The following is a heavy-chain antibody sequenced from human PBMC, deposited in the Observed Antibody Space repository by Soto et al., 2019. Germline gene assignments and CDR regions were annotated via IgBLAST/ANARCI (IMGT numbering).Heavy chain of an antibody. D-gene: IGHD3-3*01. Sequence: ASVKVSCKASGYTFTSYDINWVRQATGQGLEWMGWMNPNSGNTGYAQKFQGRVTMTRNTSISTAYMELSSLRSEDTAVYYCARGLRLRFLEWLYEGPYYYYGMDVWGQGTTVTVS. V-gene: IGHV1-8*01. CDR1: GYTFTSYD. CDR2: MNPNSGNT. CDR3: ARGLRLRFLEWLYEGPYYYYGMDV. J-gene: IGHJ6*02.